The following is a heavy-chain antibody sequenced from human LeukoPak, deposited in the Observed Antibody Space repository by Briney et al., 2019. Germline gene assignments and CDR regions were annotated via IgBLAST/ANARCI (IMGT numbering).Heavy chain of an antibody. CDR2: IYYSGST. D-gene: IGHD3-16*01. CDR3: AIGPYDHPDY. V-gene: IGHV4-39*01. CDR1: GGSISSSSYY. J-gene: IGHJ4*02. Sequence: PSETLSLTCTVSGGSISSSSYYWGWIRQPPGKGLEWIGSIYYSGSTYYNPSLKSRVTISVDTSKNQFSLKLSSVTAADTAVYYCAIGPYDHPDYWGQGTLATVSS.